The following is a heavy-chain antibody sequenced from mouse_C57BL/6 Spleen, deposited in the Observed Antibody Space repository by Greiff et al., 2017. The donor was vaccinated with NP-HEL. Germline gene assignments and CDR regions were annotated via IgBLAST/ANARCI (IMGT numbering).Heavy chain of an antibody. Sequence: QVQLKQPGAELVKPGASVKMSCKASGYTFTSYWITWVKQRPGQGLEWIGDIYPGSGSTNYNEKFKSKATLTVDTSSSTAYMQLSSLTSEDSAVYYCARTLDGYSHWYFDVWGTGTTVTVSS. CDR2: IYPGSGST. CDR3: ARTLDGYSHWYFDV. D-gene: IGHD2-3*01. V-gene: IGHV1-55*01. J-gene: IGHJ1*03. CDR1: GYTFTSYW.